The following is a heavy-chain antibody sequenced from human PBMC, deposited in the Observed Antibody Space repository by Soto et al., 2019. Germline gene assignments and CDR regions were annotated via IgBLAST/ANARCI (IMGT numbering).Heavy chain of an antibody. CDR1: GFTFSSYW. Sequence: GGSLRLSCAASGFTFSSYWMHWVRQAPGKGLVWVSRINSDGSSTSYADSVKGRFTISRDNAKNTLYLQMNSLRAEDTAVYYCVSTCLVVAAATREDFWGQGSLVPVSS. V-gene: IGHV3-74*01. D-gene: IGHD2-15*01. CDR3: VSTCLVVAAATREDF. CDR2: INSDGSST. J-gene: IGHJ4*02.